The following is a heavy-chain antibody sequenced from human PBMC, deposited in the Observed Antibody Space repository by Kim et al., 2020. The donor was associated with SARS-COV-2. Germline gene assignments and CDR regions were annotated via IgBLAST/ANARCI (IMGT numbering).Heavy chain of an antibody. CDR2: IGGSGGST. CDR1: GFTFSSYG. V-gene: IGHV3-23*01. Sequence: GGSLRLSCAASGFTFSSYGMNWVRLAPGKGLEWVSGIGGSGGSTYYADSVKGRFTISRDNSKNTLYLQMNSLRAEDTTVYYCAKGVRGLNRFFNFWGQGT. CDR3: AKGVRGLNRFFNF. J-gene: IGHJ4*02. D-gene: IGHD3-10*01.